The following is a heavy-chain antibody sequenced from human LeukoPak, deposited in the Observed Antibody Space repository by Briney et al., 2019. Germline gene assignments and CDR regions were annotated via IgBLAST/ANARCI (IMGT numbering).Heavy chain of an antibody. D-gene: IGHD4-17*01. V-gene: IGHV4-31*03. CDR1: GGSVSSGGYY. Sequence: SQTLSLTCTVSGGSVSSGGYYWGWLRQHPGQGLEWIGYIYYSGSTYYNPSLQSRVTLSVDTSKNQFSLKLSSVTAADTAVYYCARSAQTVTTFPLDYWGQGTLVTVSS. J-gene: IGHJ4*02. CDR2: IYYSGST. CDR3: ARSAQTVTTFPLDY.